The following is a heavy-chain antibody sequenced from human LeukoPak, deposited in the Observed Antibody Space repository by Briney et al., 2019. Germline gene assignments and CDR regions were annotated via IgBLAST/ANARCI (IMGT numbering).Heavy chain of an antibody. CDR1: GGSFSGYY. CDR3: ARHGPYLGRLGWFDP. D-gene: IGHD1-26*01. V-gene: IGHV4-59*08. J-gene: IGHJ5*02. CDR2: IYYTGST. Sequence: SETLSLTCAVYGGSFSGYYWSWIRQPPGKGLEWIGYIYYTGSTNYNPSLKSRVTISVDTSKNQFSLNLSSVTAADTAVYYCARHGPYLGRLGWFDPWGQGTLVTVSS.